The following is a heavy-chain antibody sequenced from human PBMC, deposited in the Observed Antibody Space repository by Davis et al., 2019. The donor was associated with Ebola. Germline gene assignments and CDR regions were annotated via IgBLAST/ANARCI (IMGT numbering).Heavy chain of an antibody. CDR1: GYTFTNYY. CDR3: ARTSLPIGYEGFQH. Sequence: ASVKVSCKASGYTFTNYYMHWVRQAPGQGLEWMGMINPSDGRTIYAQKFQGRVTITRDTSASTAYMELSSLRSEDTAVYYCARTSLPIGYEGFQHWGQGTLVTVSS. J-gene: IGHJ1*01. V-gene: IGHV1-46*01. CDR2: INPSDGRT. D-gene: IGHD6-13*01.